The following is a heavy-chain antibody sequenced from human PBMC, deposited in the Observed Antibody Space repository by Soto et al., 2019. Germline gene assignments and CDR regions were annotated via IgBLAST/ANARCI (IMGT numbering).Heavy chain of an antibody. CDR2: ISGSGGST. CDR1: GFTFSSYA. D-gene: IGHD2-15*01. CDR3: AKGYCSGGSCPSYYYYYYMDV. J-gene: IGHJ6*03. Sequence: GGSLRLSCAASGFTFSSYAMSWVRQAPGKGLEWVSAISGSGGSTYYADSVKGRFTISRDNSKNTLYLQMNSLRAEDTAVYYCAKGYCSGGSCPSYYYYYYMDVWGKGTTVTVSS. V-gene: IGHV3-23*01.